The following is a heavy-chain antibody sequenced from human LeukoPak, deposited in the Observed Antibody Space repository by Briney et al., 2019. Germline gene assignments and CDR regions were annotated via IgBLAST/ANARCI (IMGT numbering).Heavy chain of an antibody. CDR1: GFTVSSNY. V-gene: IGHV3-66*01. Sequence: GGSLRLSCAASGFTVSSNYMSWVRQAPGKGLEWVSVIYSGGSTYYADSVKGRFTISRDNSKNTLYLQMNSLRAEDTAVYYCVALLDYYDSSGYHYWGQGTLVTVSS. CDR3: VALLDYYDSSGYHY. D-gene: IGHD3-22*01. J-gene: IGHJ4*02. CDR2: IYSGGST.